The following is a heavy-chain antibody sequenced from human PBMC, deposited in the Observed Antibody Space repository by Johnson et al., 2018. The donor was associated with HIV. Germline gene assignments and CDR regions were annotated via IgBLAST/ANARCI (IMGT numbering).Heavy chain of an antibody. J-gene: IGHJ3*02. CDR2: IFSGGST. CDR3: ARSRGPMRKDAFDI. D-gene: IGHD3-10*01. Sequence: EVQLMESGGVVVQPGGSLRLSCAASGVTFDDYTMHWVRQAPGKGLEWVSVIFSGGSTYYADSVKGRFTISRDNDKNTLYLEMGSLRVEEMAVYYCARSRGPMRKDAFDILGQGTKVTVSS. V-gene: IGHV3-66*02. CDR1: GVTFDDYT.